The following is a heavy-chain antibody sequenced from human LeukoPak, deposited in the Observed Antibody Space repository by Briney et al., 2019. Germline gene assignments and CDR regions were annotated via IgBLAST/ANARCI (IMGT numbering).Heavy chain of an antibody. Sequence: GASVKVSCKASGYAFTSYGISWVRQAPGQGLEWMGWISAYNGNTNYAQKLQGRVTMTTDTSTSTAYMELRSLRSDDTAVYYCARVPLGYCSGGSCLHYFDYWGQGTLVTVSS. D-gene: IGHD2-15*01. V-gene: IGHV1-18*01. J-gene: IGHJ4*02. CDR3: ARVPLGYCSGGSCLHYFDY. CDR1: GYAFTSYG. CDR2: ISAYNGNT.